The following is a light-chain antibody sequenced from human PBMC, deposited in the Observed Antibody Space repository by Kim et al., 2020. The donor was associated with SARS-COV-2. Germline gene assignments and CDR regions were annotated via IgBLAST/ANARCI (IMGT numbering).Light chain of an antibody. J-gene: IGKJ1*01. CDR1: QSVSSSY. V-gene: IGKV3-20*01. Sequence: EIVLTQSPGTLSLSPGERATLSCRASQSVSSSYLAWYQQKPGQAPRLLIYGASSRATGIPDRFSGSGSGTDFTLTISRLEPEDFAVYYCQQYGSPTKFGQGTKVDIK. CDR3: QQYGSPTK. CDR2: GAS.